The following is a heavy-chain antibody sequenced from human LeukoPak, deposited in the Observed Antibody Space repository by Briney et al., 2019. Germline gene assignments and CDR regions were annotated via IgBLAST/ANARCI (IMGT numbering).Heavy chain of an antibody. CDR2: ISAYNGKT. Sequence: ASVKVSCKASGYTFTSYGISWVRQAPGQGLEWMGWISAYNGKTNYAQNLQGRVTMTTDTSTSTAYMELRSLRSDDTAVYYCARDSRHYASSGYYFYWGQGTLVTVSS. CDR1: GYTFTSYG. V-gene: IGHV1-18*01. D-gene: IGHD3-22*01. J-gene: IGHJ4*02. CDR3: ARDSRHYASSGYYFY.